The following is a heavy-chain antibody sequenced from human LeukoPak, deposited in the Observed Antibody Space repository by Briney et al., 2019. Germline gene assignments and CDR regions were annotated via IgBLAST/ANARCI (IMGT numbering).Heavy chain of an antibody. J-gene: IGHJ4*02. V-gene: IGHV1-69*06. D-gene: IGHD3-9*01. CDR2: IIPIFGTA. Sequence: SVKVSCKASGGTFSSYAISWVRQAPGQGLEWMGGIIPIFGTANYAQKFQGRVTITADKSTDTAYMELSSLRSEDTAVYYCARGLSLLRYFDWLHSPTREYYFDYWGQGTLVTVSS. CDR3: ARGLSLLRYFDWLHSPTREYYFDY. CDR1: GGTFSSYA.